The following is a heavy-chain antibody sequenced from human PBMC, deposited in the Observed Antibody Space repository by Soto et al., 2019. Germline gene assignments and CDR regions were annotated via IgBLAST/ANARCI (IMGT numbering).Heavy chain of an antibody. CDR1: VLSFTSSA. CDR3: AADWPLDY. V-gene: IGHV1-58*01. J-gene: IGHJ4*02. CDR2: IVVGSGNT. Sequence: SVKGSCKAAVLSFTSSAVQWVRQARGQRLEWIGWIVVGSGNTNYAQKFQERVTITRDMSTSTAYMELSSLRSEDTAVYYCAADWPLDYWAQPTLVTVSS.